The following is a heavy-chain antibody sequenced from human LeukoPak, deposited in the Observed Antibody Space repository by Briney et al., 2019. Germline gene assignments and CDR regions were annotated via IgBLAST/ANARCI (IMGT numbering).Heavy chain of an antibody. CDR3: ARLFRGSSSFCDF. Sequence: GESLKISCKSSGYIYTTHWIGWVRQMPGKGLEWMGIIYPGDSDTRYSPSFQGQVTISVDKSIRTANLQWGSLKASDSALYYCARLFRGSSSFCDFWGQGTPVTVSS. CDR2: IYPGDSDT. V-gene: IGHV5-51*01. D-gene: IGHD6-6*01. CDR1: GYIYTTHW. J-gene: IGHJ4*02.